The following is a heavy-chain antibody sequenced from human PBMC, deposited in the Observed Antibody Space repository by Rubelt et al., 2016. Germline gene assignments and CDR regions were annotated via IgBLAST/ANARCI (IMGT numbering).Heavy chain of an antibody. V-gene: IGHV3-23*04. D-gene: IGHD2-2*01. J-gene: IGHJ4*02. CDR3: AKGCSSTNCANFDY. Sequence: EVQLVESGGGLVQPGGSLRLSCAASGFTFSNYVMSWVRQAPGKGLEWVSGISGGGGSTYYADSVKGRLTISRDNSKNTLYVQMNSLRAEDTAVYYCAKGCSSTNCANFDYWGQGTLVTVPS. CDR1: GFTFSNYV. CDR2: ISGGGGST.